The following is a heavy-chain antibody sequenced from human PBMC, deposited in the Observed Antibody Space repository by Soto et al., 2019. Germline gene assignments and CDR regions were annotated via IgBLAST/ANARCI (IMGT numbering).Heavy chain of an antibody. CDR1: GFTFSTYY. CDR2: IKNDGSEQ. J-gene: IGHJ4*02. Sequence: DVQLVESGGGLVQPGGSLRLSCAASGFTFSTYYMTWVRQAPGKGLEWVASIKNDGSEQYYVDSVKGRFTISRDTAKNSPYLQMNSLRAGDTALYYCSRENWFQDYWGQGTRVTLSS. D-gene: IGHD3-10*01. V-gene: IGHV3-7*03. CDR3: SRENWFQDY.